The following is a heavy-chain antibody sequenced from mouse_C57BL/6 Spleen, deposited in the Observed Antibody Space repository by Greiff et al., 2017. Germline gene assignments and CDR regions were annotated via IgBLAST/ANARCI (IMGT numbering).Heavy chain of an antibody. CDR3: ARSGSGGWYFEV. V-gene: IGHV1-64*01. CDR1: GYTFTSYW. Sequence: QVQLQQPGPELVKPGASVKLSCKASGYTFTSYWMHWVKQRPGQGLEWIGMIHPNSGSTNYNEKFKSKATLTVDKSSSTAYMQLSSLTSEDSAVYYCARSGSGGWYFEVWGTGTTVTVSS. CDR2: IHPNSGST. D-gene: IGHD1-1*01. J-gene: IGHJ1*03.